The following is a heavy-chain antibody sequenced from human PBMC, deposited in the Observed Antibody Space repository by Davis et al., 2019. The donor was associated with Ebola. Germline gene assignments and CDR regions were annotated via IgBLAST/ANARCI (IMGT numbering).Heavy chain of an antibody. J-gene: IGHJ4*02. V-gene: IGHV4-61*09. D-gene: IGHD3-22*01. Sequence: SETLSLTCTVSGGSISSGSYYWSWIRQPAGKGLEWIGHIYTSGSTNYNPSLKSRVTISVDTSKNQFSLKLSSVTAADTAVYYCARAKITYYYDSSGYGTRWDYFDYWGQGTLVTVSS. CDR1: GGSISSGSYY. CDR2: IYTSGST. CDR3: ARAKITYYYDSSGYGTRWDYFDY.